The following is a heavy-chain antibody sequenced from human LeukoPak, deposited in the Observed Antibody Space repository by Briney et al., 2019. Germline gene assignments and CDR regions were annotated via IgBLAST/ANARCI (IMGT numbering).Heavy chain of an antibody. CDR1: GFTFSSYA. V-gene: IGHV3-23*01. CDR2: ISGSGGST. CDR3: AKALDYYDILDYMDV. Sequence: PGGTLRLSCAASGFTFSSYAITWVRQAPGKGLEWVSAISGSGGSTYYADSVKGRFTISRDNSKNTLYLQMNSLRAEDTAVYYCAKALDYYDILDYMDVWGTGTTVTISS. J-gene: IGHJ6*03. D-gene: IGHD3-22*01.